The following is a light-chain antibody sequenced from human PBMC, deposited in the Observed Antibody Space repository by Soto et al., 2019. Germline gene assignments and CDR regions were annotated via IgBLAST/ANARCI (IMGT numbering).Light chain of an antibody. CDR3: QVWDSSSDHVV. J-gene: IGLJ2*01. Sequence: SYELTQPPSVSVAPGKTARITCGGNNIGSKSVHWYQQKPGQAPVLVIYYDSDRPSGLPERFSGSNSWNTATLTISRVEDGDEADYYCQVWDSSSDHVVFGGGTKLTVL. CDR1: NIGSKS. CDR2: YDS. V-gene: IGLV3-21*04.